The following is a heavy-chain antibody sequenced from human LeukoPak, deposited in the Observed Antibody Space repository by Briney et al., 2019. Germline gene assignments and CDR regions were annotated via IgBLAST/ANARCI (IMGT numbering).Heavy chain of an antibody. CDR1: GFTFSSYA. V-gene: IGHV1-69*04. D-gene: IGHD2-15*01. CDR3: ARLSRASHCYCTVDY. CDR2: IIPILGIA. Sequence: PGGSLRLSCAASGFTFSSYAISWVRQAPGQGLEWMGRIIPILGIANYAQKFQGRVTITADKSTSTAYMELSSLRSEDTAVYYCARLSRASHCYCTVDYWGQGTLVTVSS. J-gene: IGHJ4*02.